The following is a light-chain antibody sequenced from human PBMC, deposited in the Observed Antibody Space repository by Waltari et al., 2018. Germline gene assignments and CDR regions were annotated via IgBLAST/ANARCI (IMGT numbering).Light chain of an antibody. CDR2: LGS. Sequence: DIVMTQSPLSLPVTPGEPASISCRSSQSLLHSNGYNYLDWYLQKPGQSPQLLISLGSHRASGVPDRFSGSGSGTDFTLRISRVEAEDVGVYYCMQTLQTPYTFGQGTKLDIK. CDR3: MQTLQTPYT. V-gene: IGKV2-28*01. J-gene: IGKJ2*01. CDR1: QSLLHSNGYNY.